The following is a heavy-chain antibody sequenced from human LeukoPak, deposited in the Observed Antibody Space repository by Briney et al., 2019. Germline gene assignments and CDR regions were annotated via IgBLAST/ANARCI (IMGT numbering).Heavy chain of an antibody. V-gene: IGHV1-2*02. J-gene: IGHJ4*02. CDR1: GYTFTGYY. CDR2: IKPNSGGT. D-gene: IGHD6-19*01. Sequence: ASVKVSCKASGYTFTGYYMHWVRQAPGQGLEWMGWIKPNSGGTNYAQKFQGRVTMTRDTSISTAYMELSRLRSDDTAVYYCARDRGIAVASTPDYWGQGTLVTVPS. CDR3: ARDRGIAVASTPDY.